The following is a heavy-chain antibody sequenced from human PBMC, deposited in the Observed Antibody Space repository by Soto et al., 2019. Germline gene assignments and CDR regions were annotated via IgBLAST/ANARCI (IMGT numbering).Heavy chain of an antibody. CDR3: ATALDGYNFLTQFDY. J-gene: IGHJ4*02. CDR1: GYTLTELS. CDR2: FDPEDGET. D-gene: IGHD5-12*01. V-gene: IGHV1-24*01. Sequence: ASVKVSWKVSGYTLTELSMHWVRQAPGKGLEWMGGFDPEDGETIYAQKFQGRVTMTEDTSTDTAYMELSSLRSEDTAVYYCATALDGYNFLTQFDYWGQGTLVTVSS.